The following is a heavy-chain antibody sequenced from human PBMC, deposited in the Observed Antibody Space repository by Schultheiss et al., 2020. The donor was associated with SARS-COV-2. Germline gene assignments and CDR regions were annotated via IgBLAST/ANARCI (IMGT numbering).Heavy chain of an antibody. CDR3: ARELRYGYYYYGMDV. Sequence: GGSLRLSCAASGFTFSSYEMSWVRQAPGKGLEWVSAISGSGGSTYYADSVKGRFTISRDNAKNSLYLQMNSLRAEDTAVYYCARELRYGYYYYGMDVWGQGTTVTVSS. V-gene: IGHV3-23*01. D-gene: IGHD5-18*01. J-gene: IGHJ6*02. CDR1: GFTFSSYE. CDR2: ISGSGGST.